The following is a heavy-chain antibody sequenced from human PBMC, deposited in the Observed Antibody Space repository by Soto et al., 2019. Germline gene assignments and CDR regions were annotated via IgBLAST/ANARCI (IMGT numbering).Heavy chain of an antibody. D-gene: IGHD3-22*01. Sequence: EVHLVESGGGLVQPGGSLRLSCAASGFTFSSYSMNWVRQAPGKGLEWVSYISSSGTTVYYADSVKGRFTISRDNAKNSLSLQMYSLRDDDTAVYYCARDAFNYESTGYHSDYWGKGTLVTVSS. CDR3: ARDAFNYESTGYHSDY. J-gene: IGHJ4*02. CDR1: GFTFSSYS. CDR2: ISSSGTTV. V-gene: IGHV3-48*02.